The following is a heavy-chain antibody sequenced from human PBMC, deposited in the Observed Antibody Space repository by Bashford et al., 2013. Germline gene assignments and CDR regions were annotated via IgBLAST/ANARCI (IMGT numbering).Heavy chain of an antibody. J-gene: IGHJ3*02. Sequence: ASVKVSCKASGYNFIGYYIQWLRQAPGHGLEWMGWINPNSGATKYAQPFQGRVTMTTDTSTTTAYMELRSLRSDDTAVYYCAREGLAAAGDSFDIWGQGTMVTVSS. V-gene: IGHV1-2*02. CDR2: INPNSGAT. D-gene: IGHD6-25*01. CDR3: AREGLAAAGDSFDI. CDR1: GYNFIGYY.